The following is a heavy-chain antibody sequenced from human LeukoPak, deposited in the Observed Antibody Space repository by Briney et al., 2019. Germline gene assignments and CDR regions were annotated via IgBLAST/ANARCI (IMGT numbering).Heavy chain of an antibody. CDR1: GGSFSGYY. CDR3: ARGRRLYCSGGSCYPFDY. CDR2: INHSGST. Sequence: SETLSLTCAVYGGSFSGYYWSWIRQPPGKGLEWIGEINHSGSTNYNPSLKSRVTISVDTSKNQFSLKLSSVTAADTAVYYCARGRRLYCSGGSCYPFDYWGQGTLVTVSS. J-gene: IGHJ4*02. V-gene: IGHV4-34*01. D-gene: IGHD2-15*01.